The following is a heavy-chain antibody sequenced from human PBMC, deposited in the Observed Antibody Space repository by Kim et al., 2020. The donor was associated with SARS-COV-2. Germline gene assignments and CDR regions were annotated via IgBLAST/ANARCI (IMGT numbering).Heavy chain of an antibody. CDR3: ARVPRILTMGYGMDV. CDR2: INPSGGST. CDR1: GYTFTSYY. D-gene: IGHD3-16*01. Sequence: ASVKVSCKASGYTFTSYYMHWVRQAPGQGLEWMGIINPSGGSTSYAQKFQGRITMTRDTSTSTVYMELSSLRSEDTAVYYCARVPRILTMGYGMDVWGQGTTVTVSS. V-gene: IGHV1-46*01. J-gene: IGHJ6*02.